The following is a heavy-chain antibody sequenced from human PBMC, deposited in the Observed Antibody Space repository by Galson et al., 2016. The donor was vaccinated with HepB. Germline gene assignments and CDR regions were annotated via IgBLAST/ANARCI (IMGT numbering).Heavy chain of an antibody. CDR2: IWYDGSNK. J-gene: IGHJ3*02. CDR3: AKDRGLGVDDDAFDI. CDR1: GFTFSSFG. Sequence: SLRLSCAASGFTFSSFGMHWVRQAPGKGLEWVAVIWYDGSNKYYVDSVRGRFTISRDDSKNTLYLQMNGLRAEDTAVYYCAKDRGLGVDDDAFDIWGQGTMDTVSS. D-gene: IGHD6-19*01. V-gene: IGHV3-33*06.